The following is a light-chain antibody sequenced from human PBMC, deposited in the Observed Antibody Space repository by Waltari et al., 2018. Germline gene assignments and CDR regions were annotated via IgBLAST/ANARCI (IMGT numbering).Light chain of an antibody. CDR3: QQLNSYPRGT. CDR1: QGISSY. V-gene: IGKV1-9*01. CDR2: AAS. Sequence: IQLTQSPSSLSASVGDRVTINCRASQGISSYLAWYQQKPGKAPKLLIYAASTLQSGVPSRFSGSGSGTDFTLTISSLQPEDFATYYCQQLNSYPRGTFGQGTKLEIK. J-gene: IGKJ2*01.